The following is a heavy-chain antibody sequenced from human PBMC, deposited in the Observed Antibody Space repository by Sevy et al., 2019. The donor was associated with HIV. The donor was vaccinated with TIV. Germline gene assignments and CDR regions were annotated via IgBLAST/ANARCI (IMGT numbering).Heavy chain of an antibody. CDR2: FSYSGSST. Sequence: GGSLRLSCTASGFMFSSYEMNWVRKAPGKGLEGISYFSYSGSSTYYSDPVKGRFTISRDTAKNSLYLQMNSLRAEDTAVYYCARDLPPSATTVAHFDYWGQGTLVTVSS. J-gene: IGHJ4*02. V-gene: IGHV3-48*03. CDR1: GFMFSSYE. CDR3: ARDLPPSATTVAHFDY. D-gene: IGHD4-17*01.